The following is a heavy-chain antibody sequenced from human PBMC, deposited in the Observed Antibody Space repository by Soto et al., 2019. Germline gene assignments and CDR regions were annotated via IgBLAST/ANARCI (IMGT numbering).Heavy chain of an antibody. D-gene: IGHD6-19*01. V-gene: IGHV1-3*01. CDR2: INAGNGNT. CDR1: AYTFTSYA. Sequence: SLKVSCKASAYTFTSYAVHWVRQAPGQRLEWMGWINAGNGNTKYSQKFQGRVTITRDTSASTAYMELSSLRSEDTAVYYCARVMAVAAFDIWGQGTMVT. CDR3: ARVMAVAAFDI. J-gene: IGHJ3*02.